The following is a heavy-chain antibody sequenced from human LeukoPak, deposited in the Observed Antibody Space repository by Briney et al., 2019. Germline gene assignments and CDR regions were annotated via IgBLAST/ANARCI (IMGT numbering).Heavy chain of an antibody. V-gene: IGHV4-34*01. Sequence: KPSETLSLTCAVYGGSFSGYYWSWIRQPPGKGLEWIGEINHSGSTNYNPSLKSRVTISVDTSKNQFSLKLSSVTAADTAVYYCARSYSYYPDYWGQGTLVTVSS. J-gene: IGHJ4*02. CDR1: GGSFSGYY. D-gene: IGHD3-10*01. CDR3: ARSYSYYPDY. CDR2: INHSGST.